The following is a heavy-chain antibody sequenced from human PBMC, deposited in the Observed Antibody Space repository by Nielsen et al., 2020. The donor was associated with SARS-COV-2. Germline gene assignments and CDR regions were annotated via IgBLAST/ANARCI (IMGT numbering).Heavy chain of an antibody. Sequence: GGSLRLSCVGSGFTVSTNYMNWVRQAPGKGLEWVSGINWNGGSTGYADSVKGRFTISRDNAKNSLYLQMNSLRAEDTALYHCASIDGYGVQGYWGQGTLVTVSS. J-gene: IGHJ4*02. CDR3: ASIDGYGVQGY. V-gene: IGHV3-20*01. D-gene: IGHD5-18*01. CDR2: INWNGGST. CDR1: GFTVSTNY.